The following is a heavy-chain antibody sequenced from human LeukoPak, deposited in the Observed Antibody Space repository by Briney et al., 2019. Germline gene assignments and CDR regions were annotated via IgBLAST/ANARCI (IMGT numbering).Heavy chain of an antibody. Sequence: SETLSLTCTVSGASFSSSTYYWSWIRQPPGKGLEWIGEINHSGSTNYNPSLKSRVTISVDTSKNQFSLKLSSVTAADTAVYYCARGRDYGVRNFDYWGQGTLVTVSS. CDR2: INHSGST. CDR3: ARGRDYGVRNFDY. V-gene: IGHV4-39*07. J-gene: IGHJ4*02. D-gene: IGHD4/OR15-4a*01. CDR1: GASFSSSTYY.